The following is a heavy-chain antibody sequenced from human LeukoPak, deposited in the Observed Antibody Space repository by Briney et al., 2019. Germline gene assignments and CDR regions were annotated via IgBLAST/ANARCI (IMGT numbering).Heavy chain of an antibody. V-gene: IGHV1-69*04. D-gene: IGHD1-26*01. CDR2: IIPILGIA. CDR3: ARESGSQASDFDY. Sequence: SVKVSCKASGGTFSSYTISWVRQAPGQGLEWMGRIIPILGIANYAQKFQGRVTITADKSTSTAYMELSSLRSEDTAVYYCARESGSQASDFDYWGQGTLVTVSS. CDR1: GGTFSSYT. J-gene: IGHJ4*02.